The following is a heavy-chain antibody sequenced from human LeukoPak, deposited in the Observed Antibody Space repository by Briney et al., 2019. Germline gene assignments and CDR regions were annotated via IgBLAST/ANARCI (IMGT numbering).Heavy chain of an antibody. V-gene: IGHV3-33*06. CDR2: IWFDGNNK. Sequence: PGRSLRLSCAASGFTFTTYGMQWVRQAPGKGLEWGAVIWFDGNNKFYADSVKGRFTVSRDNSKNTLYLHMNSLRGEDTAVYYCAKAARLGPSHFDYWGRGTLVTVSS. J-gene: IGHJ4*02. D-gene: IGHD6-25*01. CDR3: AKAARLGPSHFDY. CDR1: GFTFTTYG.